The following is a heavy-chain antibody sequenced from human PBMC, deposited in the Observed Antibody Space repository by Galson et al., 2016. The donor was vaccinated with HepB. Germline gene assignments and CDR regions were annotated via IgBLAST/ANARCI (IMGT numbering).Heavy chain of an antibody. CDR1: GFTFSNYA. V-gene: IGHV3-23*01. CDR3: AKGTSEHRHRGFDY. CDR2: FSGSSSST. Sequence: SLRLSCAASGFTFSNYAMSRVRQAPGKGLQWVSGFSGSSSSTSYADSVKGRFTISRDNSKDTLYLQMNSLRAEDTAVYYRAKGTSEHRHRGFDYWGQGTLVTVSS. J-gene: IGHJ4*02. D-gene: IGHD1-14*01.